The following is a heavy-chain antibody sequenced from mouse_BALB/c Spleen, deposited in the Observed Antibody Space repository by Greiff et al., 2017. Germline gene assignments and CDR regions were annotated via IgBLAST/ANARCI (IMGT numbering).Heavy chain of an antibody. CDR3: ARGGLEDY. CDR1: GYSITSGYY. Sequence: VQLKESGPGLVKPSQSLSLTCSVTGYSITSGYYWNWIRQFPGNKLEWMGYISYDGSNNYNPSLKNRISITRDTSKNQFFLKLNSVTTEDTATYYCARGGLEDYWGQGTSVTVSS. J-gene: IGHJ4*01. V-gene: IGHV3-6*02. CDR2: ISYDGSN. D-gene: IGHD1-2*01.